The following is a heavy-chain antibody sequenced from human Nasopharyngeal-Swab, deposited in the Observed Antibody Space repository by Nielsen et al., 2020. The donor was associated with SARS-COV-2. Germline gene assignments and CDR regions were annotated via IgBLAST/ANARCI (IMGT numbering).Heavy chain of an antibody. D-gene: IGHD3-10*01. Sequence: GESLKISCAASGFTFSSYAMSWVSQAPGRGLEWVSANRGSGGSTYYADSVKGRFTISRDTSKNTLYLQMISLRAEDTAVYYCAKDSSVLGRITMVRGVINGMDVWGQGTTVTFSS. CDR2: NRGSGGST. CDR1: GFTFSSYA. V-gene: IGHV3-23*01. CDR3: AKDSSVLGRITMVRGVINGMDV. J-gene: IGHJ6*02.